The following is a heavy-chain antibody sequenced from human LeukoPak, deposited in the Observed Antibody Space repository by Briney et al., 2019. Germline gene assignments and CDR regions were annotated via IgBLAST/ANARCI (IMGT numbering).Heavy chain of an antibody. V-gene: IGHV3-48*01. CDR1: GFTFSSYS. D-gene: IGHD5-24*01. CDR2: ISSSSSTI. CDR3: ARGLERWLQKSGIFFDY. J-gene: IGHJ4*02. Sequence: GGSLRLSCAASGFTFSSYSMNWVRQAPGKGLEWVSYISSSSSTIYYADSVKGRFTISRDNAKNSLYLQMNSLRAEDTAVYYCARGLERWLQKSGIFFDYWGQGTLVTVSS.